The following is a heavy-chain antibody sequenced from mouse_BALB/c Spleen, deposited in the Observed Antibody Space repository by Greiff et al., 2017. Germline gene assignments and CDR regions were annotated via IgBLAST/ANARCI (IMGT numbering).Heavy chain of an antibody. CDR2: ISSGGST. V-gene: IGHV5-6-5*01. CDR1: GFTFSSYA. CDR3: ARGRYFDV. J-gene: IGHJ1*01. Sequence: EVQVVESGGGLVKPGGSLKLSCAASGFTFSSYAMSWVRQTPEKRLEWVASISSGGSTYYPDSVKGRFTISRDNARNILYLQMSSLRSEDTAMYYCARGRYFDVWGAGTTVTVSS.